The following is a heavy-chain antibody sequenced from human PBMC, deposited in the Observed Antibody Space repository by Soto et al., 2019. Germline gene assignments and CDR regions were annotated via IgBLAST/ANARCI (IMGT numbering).Heavy chain of an antibody. CDR2: IGLAGDK. CDR1: GFTFSNSD. D-gene: IGHD2-2*01. V-gene: IGHV3-13*04. J-gene: IGHJ6*02. Sequence: PGGSLRLSCAASGFTFSNSDMHSVRHASGIALVRSSCIGLAGDKYYPGSLMGRFTMSRDKVENSLYLQLNSLRAGDTAVYYCVRGHCTSMSCYGLGNPTSGTENIYGVDVWGQGT. CDR3: VRGHCTSMSCYGLGNPTSGTENIYGVDV.